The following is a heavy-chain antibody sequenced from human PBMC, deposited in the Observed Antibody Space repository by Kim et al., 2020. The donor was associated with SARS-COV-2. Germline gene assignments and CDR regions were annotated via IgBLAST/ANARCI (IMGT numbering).Heavy chain of an antibody. J-gene: IGHJ6*02. Sequence: GGSLRLSCVASGFTFSSYDMHWVRQATGKGLEWVSAIGTAGDTYYPGSVKGRFTISRENAKNSLYLQMNSLRAGDTAVYYCARADYGGNMYYYYGMDVWGQGTTVTVSS. CDR3: ARADYGGNMYYYYGMDV. CDR1: GFTFSSYD. D-gene: IGHD4-17*01. V-gene: IGHV3-13*04. CDR2: IGTAGDT.